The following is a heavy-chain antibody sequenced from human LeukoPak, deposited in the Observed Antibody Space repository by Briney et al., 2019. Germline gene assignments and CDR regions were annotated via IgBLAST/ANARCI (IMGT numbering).Heavy chain of an antibody. CDR2: SKSKADRATT. CDR3: TTVGRYYYYYYMDV. Sequence: PGGSLRLYCEASGFTFSNAWMILVREAPGTGVEGVGRSKSKADRATTDYAAPVKGRYTISRDDSKNTMYLQMNSLKTEDTAVYYCTTVGRYYYYYYMDVWGKGTTVTVSS. J-gene: IGHJ6*03. V-gene: IGHV3-15*01. CDR1: GFTFSNAW.